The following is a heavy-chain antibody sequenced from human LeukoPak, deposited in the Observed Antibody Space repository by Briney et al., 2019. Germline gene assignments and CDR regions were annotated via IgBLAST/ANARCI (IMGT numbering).Heavy chain of an antibody. J-gene: IGHJ5*02. V-gene: IGHV3-21*01. CDR1: GFTFSSYS. CDR3: ARDHSSWYDHNWFDP. CDR2: ISSSSSYI. D-gene: IGHD6-13*01. Sequence: GGSLRLSCAASGFTFSSYSMNWVRQAPGKGLEWVSSISSSSSYIYYADSVKGRFTISRDNAKNSLYLQMNSLRAEDTAVYYCARDHSSWYDHNWFDPWGQGTLVTVS.